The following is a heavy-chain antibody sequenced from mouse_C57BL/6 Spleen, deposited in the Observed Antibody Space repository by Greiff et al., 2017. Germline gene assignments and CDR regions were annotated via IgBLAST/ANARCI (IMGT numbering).Heavy chain of an antibody. CDR2: INPNNSGT. CDR3: EKRDNGDGRYAMDY. V-gene: IGHV1-26*01. J-gene: IGHJ4*01. Sequence: EVQLQQSGPELVKPGASVKISCKASGYTFTDYYMNWVKQSHGKSLEWIGDINPNNSGTSYNQKFKGKATLTVDKSSSTAYMELRSLTSEDSAVYYWEKRDNGDGRYAMDYWGQGTSVTVSS. D-gene: IGHD2-13*01. CDR1: GYTFTDYY.